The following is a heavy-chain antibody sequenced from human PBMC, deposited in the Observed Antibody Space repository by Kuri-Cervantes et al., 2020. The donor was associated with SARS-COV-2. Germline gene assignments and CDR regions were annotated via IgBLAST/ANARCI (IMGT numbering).Heavy chain of an antibody. CDR3: AREMGSS. V-gene: IGHV3-74*01. CDR1: GFTFSGHW. CDR2: INPDGSYT. Sequence: GESLKISCAASGFTFSGHWIHWVRQAPGKGLVWVSRINPDGSYTNNADSVKGRFTLSRDNAKNMPFLQMNSLRAEDTAVYYCAREMGSSWGQGTLVTVSS. D-gene: IGHD6-13*01. J-gene: IGHJ4*02.